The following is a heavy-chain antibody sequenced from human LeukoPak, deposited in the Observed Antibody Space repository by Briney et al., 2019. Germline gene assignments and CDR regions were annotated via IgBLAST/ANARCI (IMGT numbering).Heavy chain of an antibody. CDR3: AKDLDYTTYGYYFDY. Sequence: GGSLRLSCADSGFSFSSNSMNWVRQAPGKGLEWLAYISISTRTKHYADSVNGRFTIFRDNSRNTLYLQMNSLRADDTAVYYCAKDLDYTTYGYYFDYWGQGTLVTVSS. J-gene: IGHJ4*02. CDR2: ISISTRTK. V-gene: IGHV3-48*01. CDR1: GFSFSSNS. D-gene: IGHD4-11*01.